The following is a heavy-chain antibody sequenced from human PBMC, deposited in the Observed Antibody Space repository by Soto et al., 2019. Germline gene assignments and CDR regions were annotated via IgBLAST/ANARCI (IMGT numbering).Heavy chain of an antibody. CDR3: ATLVRGVITTRDYYYGMDV. V-gene: IGHV1-46*01. CDR2: INPSGGST. J-gene: IGHJ6*02. D-gene: IGHD3-10*01. Sequence: GASVKVSCKASGYTFTSYYMHWVRQAPGQGLEWMGIINPSGGSTSYAQKFQGRVTMTRDTSTSTVYMERSSLRSEDTAVYYCATLVRGVITTRDYYYGMDVWGQGTTVTVSS. CDR1: GYTFTSYY.